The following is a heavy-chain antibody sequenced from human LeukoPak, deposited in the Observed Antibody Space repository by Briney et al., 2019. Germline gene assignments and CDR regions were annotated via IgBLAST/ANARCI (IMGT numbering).Heavy chain of an antibody. D-gene: IGHD3-10*01. CDR3: AREYGSGSYYNDRAFDI. CDR2: IYHSGST. CDR1: GGSISSSNW. J-gene: IGHJ3*02. Sequence: SETLSLTCAVSGGSISSSNWWSWVCQPPGKGLEWIGEIYHSGSTNYNPSLKSRVTISVDKSKNQFSLKLSSVTAADTAVYYCAREYGSGSYYNDRAFDIWGQGTMVTVSS. V-gene: IGHV4-4*02.